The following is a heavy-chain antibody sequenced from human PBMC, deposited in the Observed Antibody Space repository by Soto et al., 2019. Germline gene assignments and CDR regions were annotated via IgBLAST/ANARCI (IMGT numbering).Heavy chain of an antibody. V-gene: IGHV4-59*06. Sequence: PGGSLRLSCAASGFTVSSIYMSWIRQPPGKGLEWIGYIHHSGSTDYNPSLKSRVTMSVDTSKNQFSLKLSSVTAADTAVYYCASSVTTQYNWFDPWGQGTLVTVSS. J-gene: IGHJ5*02. CDR2: IHHSGST. CDR3: ASSVTTQYNWFDP. D-gene: IGHD4-17*01. CDR1: GFTVSSIY.